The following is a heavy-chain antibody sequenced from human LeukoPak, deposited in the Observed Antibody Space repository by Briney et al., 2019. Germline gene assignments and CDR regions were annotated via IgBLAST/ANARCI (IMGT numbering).Heavy chain of an antibody. J-gene: IGHJ4*02. D-gene: IGHD5-24*01. V-gene: IGHV3-74*01. Sequence: GGSLRLSCAASGFTFSGYWMHWVRQAPGKGLVWVSRINSDGSSASYADSVKGRFTISRDNAKNTLYLQMNSLRAEDTAVYYCARGDGYNLVDYWGQGTLVTVSS. CDR3: ARGDGYNLVDY. CDR2: INSDGSSA. CDR1: GFTFSGYW.